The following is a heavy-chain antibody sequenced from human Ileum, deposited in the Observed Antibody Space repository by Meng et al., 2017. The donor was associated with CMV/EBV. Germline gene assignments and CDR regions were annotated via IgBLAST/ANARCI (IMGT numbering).Heavy chain of an antibody. CDR2: IKSKTDGGTT. Sequence: GESLKTSCTMSGFTFSGRWMNWVRQAPGKGLEWVGRIKSKTDGGTTDYAAPVKCRFTISRDDSKNTLYLQMNSLKTEDTAVYYCTTAATVTLGAFDIWGQGTMVTVSS. CDR1: GFTFSGRW. D-gene: IGHD4-11*01. V-gene: IGHV3-15*07. J-gene: IGHJ3*02. CDR3: TTAATVTLGAFDI.